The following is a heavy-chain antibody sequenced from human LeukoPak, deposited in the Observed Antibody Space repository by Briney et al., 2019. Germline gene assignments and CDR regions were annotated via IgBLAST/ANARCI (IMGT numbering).Heavy chain of an antibody. J-gene: IGHJ5*02. V-gene: IGHV3-53*01. CDR3: AREGSYLNSGGSYYLHWFDP. Sequence: GGSLRLSCAASGFTVSSNYMSWVRQAPGKGLEWVSVINSGGSTYYADSVKGRFTISRDNSKNTVYLEMKSLRAEDTAIYYCAREGSYLNSGGSYYLHWFDPWGQGTLVTVSS. D-gene: IGHD3-22*01. CDR1: GFTVSSNY. CDR2: INSGGST.